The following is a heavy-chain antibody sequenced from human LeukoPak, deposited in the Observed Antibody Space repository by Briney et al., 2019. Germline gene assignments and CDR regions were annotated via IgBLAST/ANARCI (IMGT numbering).Heavy chain of an antibody. CDR1: GFTFSSYA. J-gene: IGHJ6*02. D-gene: IGHD6-6*01. CDR2: ISYDGSNK. V-gene: IGHV3-30-3*01. Sequence: GGSLRLSCAASGFTFSSYAMHWVRQAPGKGLEWMAVISYDGSNKYYADSVKGRFTISRDNSKNTLYLQMNSLRAEDTAVYYCARDLDSSSPNYYYYYGMDVWGQGTTVTVSS. CDR3: ARDLDSSSPNYYYYYGMDV.